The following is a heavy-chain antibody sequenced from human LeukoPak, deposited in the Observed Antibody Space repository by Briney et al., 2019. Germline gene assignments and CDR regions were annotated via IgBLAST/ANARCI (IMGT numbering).Heavy chain of an antibody. J-gene: IGHJ4*02. V-gene: IGHV3-33*01. CDR3: ARAGSGGSCYSWCLPEY. Sequence: GGSLRLSCAASGFTFSSYAMHWVRQAPGKGLEWVAVVWYDGDNKFYADSVKGRFTISRDNSKNTLYLQMNSLRAEDTAVYYCARAGSGGSCYSWCLPEYWGQGTPVTVSS. D-gene: IGHD2-15*01. CDR1: GFTFSSYA. CDR2: VWYDGDNK.